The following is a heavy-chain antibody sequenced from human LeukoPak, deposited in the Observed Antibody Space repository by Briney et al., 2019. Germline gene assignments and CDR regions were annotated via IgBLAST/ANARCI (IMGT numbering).Heavy chain of an antibody. D-gene: IGHD4-23*01. CDR3: ARDFGRWYFDY. Sequence: PGGSLRLSSAASGFTFSSYEMIWVRQAPGKGLEWVSYIRSSGSTIYYADSVKGRFTISRDNAKNSLYLQMNSLRAEDTAVYYCARDFGRWYFDYWGQGTLVTASS. V-gene: IGHV3-48*03. CDR2: IRSSGSTI. J-gene: IGHJ4*02. CDR1: GFTFSSYE.